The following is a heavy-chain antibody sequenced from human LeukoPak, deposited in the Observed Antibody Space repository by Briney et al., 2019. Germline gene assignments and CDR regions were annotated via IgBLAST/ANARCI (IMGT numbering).Heavy chain of an antibody. CDR3: ARIPAAGSLKGAFDI. CDR2: IYPGDSDT. J-gene: IGHJ3*02. D-gene: IGHD6-13*01. CDR1: GYSFTNYW. Sequence: GESLKISCKGSGYSFTNYWIGWVRQMPGKGLEWMGIIYPGDSDTTYSPSFQGQVTISADKSISTAFLQWSSLKASDTAMYYCARIPAAGSLKGAFDIWGQGTMVAVSS. V-gene: IGHV5-51*01.